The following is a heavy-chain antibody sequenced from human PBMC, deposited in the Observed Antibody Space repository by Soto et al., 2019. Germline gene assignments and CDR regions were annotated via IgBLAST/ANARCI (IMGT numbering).Heavy chain of an antibody. J-gene: IGHJ5*02. CDR3: ARQSTGSSP. Sequence: QLQLQESGPGLVKPSETLSLTCTVSGGSISSSSYYWGWIRQPPGKGLEWIGRIYYSGRTYYNPSLKRRVTISVDTSKIQFSLKLSSVTAADTAVYYCARQSTGSSPWGQGTLVTVSS. CDR2: IYYSGRT. V-gene: IGHV4-39*01. CDR1: GGSISSSSYY. D-gene: IGHD3-10*01.